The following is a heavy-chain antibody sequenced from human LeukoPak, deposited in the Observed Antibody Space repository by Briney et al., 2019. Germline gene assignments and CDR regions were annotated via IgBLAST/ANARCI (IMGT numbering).Heavy chain of an antibody. Sequence: SETLSLTCAVYGGSFSGYYWSWIRQPPGKGLEWIGEINHSGSTNYNPSLKSRVTISVDTSKNQFSLKLSSVTAADTAVYYCARFRGRVRGVIARFDYWGQGTLVTVSS. CDR3: ARFRGRVRGVIARFDY. J-gene: IGHJ4*02. V-gene: IGHV4-34*01. CDR1: GGSFSGYY. CDR2: INHSGST. D-gene: IGHD3-10*01.